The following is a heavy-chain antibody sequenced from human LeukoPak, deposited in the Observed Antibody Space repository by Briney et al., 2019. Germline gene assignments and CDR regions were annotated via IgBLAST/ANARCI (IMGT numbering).Heavy chain of an antibody. CDR2: IYSGGST. J-gene: IGHJ4*02. D-gene: IGHD3-22*01. Sequence: GGSLRLSYAASGFTFSDYYMSWVRQAPGKGLEWVSVIYSGGSTYYADSVKGRFTISRDNSKNTLYLQMNSLRAEDTAVYYCARGWLFPYYFDYWGQGTLVTVSS. CDR3: ARGWLFPYYFDY. V-gene: IGHV3-53*03. CDR1: GFTFSDYY.